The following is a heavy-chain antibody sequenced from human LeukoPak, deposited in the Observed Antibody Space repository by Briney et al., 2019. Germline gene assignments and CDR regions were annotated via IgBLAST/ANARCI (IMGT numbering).Heavy chain of an antibody. CDR2: ISGSGGST. Sequence: PGGSLRLSCAASGFTFSSYATSWVRQAPEKGLEWVSAISGSGGSTYYADSVKGRFTISRDNSKNTLYLQMNSLRAEETAVYYCAKDPNYDSSGYYPYYFDYWGQGTLVTVSS. CDR1: GFTFSSYA. CDR3: AKDPNYDSSGYYPYYFDY. D-gene: IGHD3-22*01. J-gene: IGHJ4*02. V-gene: IGHV3-23*01.